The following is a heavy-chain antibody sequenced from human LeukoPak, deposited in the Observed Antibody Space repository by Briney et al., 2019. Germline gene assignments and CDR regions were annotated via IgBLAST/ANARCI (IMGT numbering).Heavy chain of an antibody. CDR3: ARRDRYCSSTSCYASRGTNWFDP. CDR1: GGSFSGYY. J-gene: IGHJ5*02. V-gene: IGHV4-34*01. D-gene: IGHD2-2*01. CDR2: INHSGST. Sequence: SETLSLTCAVYGGSFSGYYWSWIRQPPGKGREWIGEINHSGSTNYNPSLKSRVTISVDTSKNPFSLKLSSVTAADTAVYYCARRDRYCSSTSCYASRGTNWFDPWGQGTLVTVSS.